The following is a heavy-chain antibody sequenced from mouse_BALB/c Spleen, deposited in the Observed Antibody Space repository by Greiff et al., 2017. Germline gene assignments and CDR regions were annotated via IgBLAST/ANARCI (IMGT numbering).Heavy chain of an antibody. V-gene: IGHV5-9-4*01. CDR2: ISSGGSYT. CDR1: GFTFSSYA. Sequence: EVQGVESGGGLVKPGGSLKLSCAASGFTFSSYAMSWVRQSPEKRLEWVAEISSGGSYTYYPDTVTGRFTISRDNAKNTLYLEMSSLRSEDTAMYYCARGPYYGSSYVGYWGQGTTLTVSS. D-gene: IGHD1-1*01. CDR3: ARGPYYGSSYVGY. J-gene: IGHJ2*01.